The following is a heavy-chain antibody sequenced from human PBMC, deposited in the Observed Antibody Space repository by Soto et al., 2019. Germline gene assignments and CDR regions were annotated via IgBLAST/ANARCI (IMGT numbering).Heavy chain of an antibody. CDR1: GGTFSSYA. CDR3: ARGGPAAKRISTSCWGGPNWFDP. Sequence: QVQLVQSGAEVKKPGSSVKVSCKASGGTFSSYAISWVRQAPGQGLEWMGGIIPIFGTANYAQKFQGRVTSTADEATSTADMELSSLRSEDTAVYYCARGGPAAKRISTSCWGGPNWFDPWGQGTLVTVSS. V-gene: IGHV1-69*12. D-gene: IGHD2-2*01. CDR2: IIPIFGTA. J-gene: IGHJ5*02.